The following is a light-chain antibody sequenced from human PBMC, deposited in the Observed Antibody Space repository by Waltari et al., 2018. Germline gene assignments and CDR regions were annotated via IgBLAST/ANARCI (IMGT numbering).Light chain of an antibody. CDR3: SSYTGSSTLV. CDR1: STDVGAYEY. J-gene: IGLJ1*01. V-gene: IGLV2-14*03. CDR2: DVT. Sequence: QSALTQPASVSGSPGQSITISCTATSTDVGAYEYVPWYPQYPGKAPKLLIYDVTNRPSGVSNRFAGSKSGNTASLTISGLQADDEADYYCSSYTGSSTLVFGTGTKVTVL.